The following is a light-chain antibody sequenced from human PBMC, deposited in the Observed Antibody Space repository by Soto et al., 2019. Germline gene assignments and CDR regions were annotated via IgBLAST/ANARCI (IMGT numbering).Light chain of an antibody. CDR2: EAA. J-gene: IGLJ2*01. Sequence: QSALTQPASVSGSPGQSITISCTGTSDDIGANNYVSWYQHHPGKAPKILIYEAANRPSGISHRFSGSKSGNTASLTISGLQAEDEADYFRTSYTSASTLVFGGGTKLTVL. V-gene: IGLV2-14*01. CDR3: TSYTSASTLV. CDR1: SDDIGANNY.